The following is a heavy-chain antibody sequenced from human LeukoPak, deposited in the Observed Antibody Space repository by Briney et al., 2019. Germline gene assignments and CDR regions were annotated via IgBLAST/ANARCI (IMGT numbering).Heavy chain of an antibody. Sequence: GGSLRLSCAASGFTFSSYAMSWVRQAPGKGLEWVSAISGSGGSTYYADSVKGRFTISRDNSKNTLYLQMNSLRAEDTAVYYCARVRVQLWLRHYYYMDVWGKGTTVTVSS. CDR3: ARVRVQLWLRHYYYMDV. J-gene: IGHJ6*03. D-gene: IGHD5-18*01. CDR2: ISGSGGST. CDR1: GFTFSSYA. V-gene: IGHV3-23*01.